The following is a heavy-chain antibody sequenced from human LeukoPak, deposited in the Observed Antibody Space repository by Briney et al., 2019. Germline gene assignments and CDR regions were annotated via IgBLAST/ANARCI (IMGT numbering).Heavy chain of an antibody. V-gene: IGHV4-59*01. CDR3: ARTDPYYDILTEKTAINWFDP. J-gene: IGHJ5*02. Sequence: XLXXXXSGGSXSSYYXSWIRXPPGKXXEGRGYIYYRGRTNYNPSLTSRGTISVETCKKQLSRRRSSVTAADTAVYYCARTDPYYDILTEKTAINWFDPWGQATLVTVSS. CDR2: IYYRGRT. D-gene: IGHD3-9*01. CDR1: GGSXSSYY.